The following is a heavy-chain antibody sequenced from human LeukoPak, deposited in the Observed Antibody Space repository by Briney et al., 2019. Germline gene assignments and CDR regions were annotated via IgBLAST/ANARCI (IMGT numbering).Heavy chain of an antibody. CDR1: GFTFSSYG. J-gene: IGHJ4*02. CDR2: IWYDGSNK. D-gene: IGHD2-21*02. V-gene: IGHV3-33*01. CDR3: ARDACGGDCLTFDY. Sequence: GGSLRLSCAASGFTFSSYGMHWVRQAPGKGLEWVAVIWYDGSNKYYADSVKGRFTISRDNSKNTLYLQMNSLRAEDTAVYYCARDACGGDCLTFDYWGQGTLVTVSS.